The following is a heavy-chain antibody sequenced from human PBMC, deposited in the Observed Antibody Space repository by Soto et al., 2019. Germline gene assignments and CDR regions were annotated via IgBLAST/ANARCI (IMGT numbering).Heavy chain of an antibody. Sequence: QVQLVQSGAEVKKPGSSVKVSCKASGGTFSNFVISWVRQAPAQGLEWMGGIIPNFGTTNYALKFQGKVTSTADVSTRTAYMELSGLTAEDTSFYYRSRYLGGVVAFIYWGRRSLVTVSA. CDR2: IIPNFGTT. CDR3: SRYLGGVVAFIY. CDR1: GGTFSNFV. V-gene: IGHV1-69*01. J-gene: IGHJ4*02. D-gene: IGHD2-21*01.